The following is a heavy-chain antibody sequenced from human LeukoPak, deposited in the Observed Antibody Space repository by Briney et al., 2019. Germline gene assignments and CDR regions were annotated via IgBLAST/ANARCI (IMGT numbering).Heavy chain of an antibody. V-gene: IGHV4-39*07. Sequence: PSETLSLTCTVSGGSIRSSSFYWGWLRQPPGTGLEWIGNIYYGGSTYYNPSLESRVTISVDTSKNQFSLKLSSVTAADTAVYYCVGGSHDNGYFDYWGQGTLVTVSS. CDR3: VGGSHDNGYFDY. CDR2: IYYGGST. D-gene: IGHD3-16*01. CDR1: GGSIRSSSFY. J-gene: IGHJ4*02.